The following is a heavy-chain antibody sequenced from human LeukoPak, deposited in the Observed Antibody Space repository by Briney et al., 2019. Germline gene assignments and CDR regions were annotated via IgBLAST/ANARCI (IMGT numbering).Heavy chain of an antibody. CDR2: IYTSGST. CDR3: ARGGEYCSSTSCYGRFDY. Sequence: SQTLSLTCTVSGGSNSSGSYYWSWIRQPAGKGLEWIGRIYTSGSTNYNPSLKSRVTISVDTSKNQFSLKLSSVTAADTAVYYCARGGEYCSSTSCYGRFDYWGQGTLVTVSS. J-gene: IGHJ4*02. D-gene: IGHD2-2*01. V-gene: IGHV4-61*02. CDR1: GGSNSSGSYY.